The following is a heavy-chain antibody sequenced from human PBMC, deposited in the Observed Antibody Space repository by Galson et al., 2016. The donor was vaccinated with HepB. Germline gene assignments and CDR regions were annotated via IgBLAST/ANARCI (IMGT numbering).Heavy chain of an antibody. D-gene: IGHD6-19*01. Sequence: SLRLSCAASGFTFSSYTMNWVRQAPGKGLEWVSSISSSTSYIYSADSVKGRFTISRDNAKNSLYLQMNSLRVKDTAIYYCTRDLGWGGTGCFDYWGQGTLVTVSS. CDR3: TRDLGWGGTGCFDY. J-gene: IGHJ4*02. CDR1: GFTFSSYT. V-gene: IGHV3-21*01. CDR2: ISSSTSYI.